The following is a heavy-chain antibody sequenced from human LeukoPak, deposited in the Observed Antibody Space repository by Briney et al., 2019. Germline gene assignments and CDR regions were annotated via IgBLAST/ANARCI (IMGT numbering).Heavy chain of an antibody. D-gene: IGHD6-13*01. CDR1: GFIFNNFA. CDR2: ISDSGGDT. V-gene: IGHV3-23*01. J-gene: IGHJ1*01. Sequence: PGGSLRLSCAASGFIFNNFALNWVRQAPGKGLEWVSDISDSGGDTYYADSVRGRFTISRDNFKNTLYLQMNSLRADDTAIYYCARDWEAAAYWGQGTLVTVSS. CDR3: ARDWEAAAY.